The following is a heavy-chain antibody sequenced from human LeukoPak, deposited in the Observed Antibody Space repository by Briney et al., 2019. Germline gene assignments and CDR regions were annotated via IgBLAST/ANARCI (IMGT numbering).Heavy chain of an antibody. Sequence: ASVKVSCKASGYTFTSYYMHWVRQAPGQGIEWMGIINPSGGSTSYAQKFQRRVTMNRVTSTSTVYMVLSSLRAEDTAGYYCARTIAAAGSLVWFDPWGQGTLVTVSS. CDR3: ARTIAAAGSLVWFDP. V-gene: IGHV1-46*01. D-gene: IGHD6-13*01. J-gene: IGHJ5*02. CDR2: INPSGGST. CDR1: GYTFTSYY.